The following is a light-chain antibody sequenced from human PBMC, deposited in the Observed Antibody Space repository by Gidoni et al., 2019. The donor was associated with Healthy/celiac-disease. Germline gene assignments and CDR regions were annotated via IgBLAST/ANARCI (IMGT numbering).Light chain of an antibody. J-gene: IGKJ5*01. Sequence: DIQFTQSPSSLSASLGARVTITCRVSHGISSYLNCYRQKPGQVPKLLIYRASTLQSGVPSRFSGSGSGTDFTLNISSLQPEDVETYYGQRTYNAPITLGQGTRLEIK. CDR2: RAS. CDR1: HGISSY. V-gene: IGKV1-27*01. CDR3: QRTYNAPIT.